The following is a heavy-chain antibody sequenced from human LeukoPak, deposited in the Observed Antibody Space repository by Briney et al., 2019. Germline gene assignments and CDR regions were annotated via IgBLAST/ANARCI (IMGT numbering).Heavy chain of an antibody. CDR1: GGSFSGYY. CDR2: INHSGST. D-gene: IGHD2-15*01. Sequence: SETLSLTCAVYGGSFSGYYWSRIRQPPGKGLEWIGEINHSGSTNYNPSLKSRVTISVDTSKNQFSLKLSSVTAADTAVYYCARGAGYCSGGSCYSPRSHWYFDLWGRGTLVTVSS. CDR3: ARGAGYCSGGSCYSPRSHWYFDL. J-gene: IGHJ2*01. V-gene: IGHV4-34*01.